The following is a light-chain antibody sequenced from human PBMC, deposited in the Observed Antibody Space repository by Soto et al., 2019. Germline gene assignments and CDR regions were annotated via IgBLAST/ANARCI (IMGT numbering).Light chain of an antibody. CDR3: MQALQTPPT. CDR1: QSLLHSNGYNY. Sequence: DIVMTQSPLSLPVTPGEPASISCRSSQSLLHSNGYNYLDWYLQKPGQSPQLLIYLGSSRASGVPDRFSGGGSGTDFTLKISRVEAEDVGIYYCMQALQTPPTFGQGTKAEIQ. V-gene: IGKV2-28*01. J-gene: IGKJ1*01. CDR2: LGS.